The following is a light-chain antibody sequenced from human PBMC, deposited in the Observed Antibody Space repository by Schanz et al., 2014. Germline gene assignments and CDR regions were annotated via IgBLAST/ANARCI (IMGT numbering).Light chain of an antibody. CDR3: QQRSNWPIT. CDR1: QSVSSSY. Sequence: EVVLTQSPGTLSLSPGERATLSCRASQSVSSSYFAWYQQKPGQAPRLLIYGASSRATAIPDRFSGSGSGTDFTLTVSRLEPDDFAVYYCQQRSNWPITFGQGTRLEIK. V-gene: IGKV3D-20*02. J-gene: IGKJ5*01. CDR2: GAS.